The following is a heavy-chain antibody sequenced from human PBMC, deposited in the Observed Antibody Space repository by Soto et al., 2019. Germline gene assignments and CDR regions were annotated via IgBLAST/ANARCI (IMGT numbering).Heavy chain of an antibody. V-gene: IGHV3-15*01. CDR3: NTDSADIVGAPDPYGMDV. CDR1: GFTFSNAC. CDR2: IKSITDGGTT. D-gene: IGHD2-15*01. J-gene: IGHJ6*01. Sequence: EVQLVESGGGLVKPGGSLIISCAASGFTFSNACMSWVRQAPGKGLEWVGRIKSITDGGTTGYTAPVKGRFTISIDDSKNTLYLEMNRLKTEDTALYYCNTDSADIVGAPDPYGMDVWGQGITVTVSS.